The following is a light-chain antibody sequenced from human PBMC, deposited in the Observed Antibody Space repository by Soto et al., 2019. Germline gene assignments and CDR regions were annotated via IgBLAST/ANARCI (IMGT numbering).Light chain of an antibody. J-gene: IGKJ1*01. V-gene: IGKV1-39*01. CDR2: AAS. CDR1: QSISTY. Sequence: DIQMTQSPSALSASVVEMVTITCRASQSISTYLNWYQQKPGKAPKVLIYAASSLQSGVPSRFSGSGSETDFTLTISSLQPEDFATYYCQQSYSTPTWTFGQGTKVDIK. CDR3: QQSYSTPTWT.